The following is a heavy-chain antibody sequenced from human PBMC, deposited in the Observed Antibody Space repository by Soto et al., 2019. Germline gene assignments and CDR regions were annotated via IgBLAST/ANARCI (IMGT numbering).Heavy chain of an antibody. CDR1: GFTVSSNY. V-gene: IGHV3-66*01. D-gene: IGHD6-19*01. CDR3: ASEPTRIAVAGTVFDY. CDR2: IYSGGST. Sequence: PGGSLRLSCAASGFTVSSNYMSWVRQAPGKGLEWVSVIYSGGSTYYADSVKGRFTISRDNSKNTLYLQMNSLRAEDTAVYYCASEPTRIAVAGTVFDYWGQGTLVTVSS. J-gene: IGHJ4*02.